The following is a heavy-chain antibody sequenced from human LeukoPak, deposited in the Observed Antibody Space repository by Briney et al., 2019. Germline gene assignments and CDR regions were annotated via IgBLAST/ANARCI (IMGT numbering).Heavy chain of an antibody. Sequence: SVKVSCKASGGTFSSYAISWVRQAPGQGLEWMGRTVPIFGTANYAQKFQGRVTITTDESTSTAYMELSSLRSEDTAVYYCARVYYDSSGPFYYFDYWGQGTLVTVSS. CDR2: TVPIFGTA. D-gene: IGHD3-22*01. V-gene: IGHV1-69*05. CDR3: ARVYYDSSGPFYYFDY. J-gene: IGHJ4*02. CDR1: GGTFSSYA.